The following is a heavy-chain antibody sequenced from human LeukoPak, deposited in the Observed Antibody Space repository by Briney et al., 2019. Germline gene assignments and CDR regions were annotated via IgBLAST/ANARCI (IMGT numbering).Heavy chain of an antibody. V-gene: IGHV3-7*01. D-gene: IGHD6-25*01. CDR1: GFTFSSYW. Sequence: GGSLRLSCAASGFTFSSYWMSWVRQAPGKGLEWVANIKQDGSEKYYVDSVKGRFTISRDNAKNSLYLQMNSLRSEDTAVYYCARVLEAASFDYWGQGILVTVSS. CDR2: IKQDGSEK. J-gene: IGHJ4*02. CDR3: ARVLEAASFDY.